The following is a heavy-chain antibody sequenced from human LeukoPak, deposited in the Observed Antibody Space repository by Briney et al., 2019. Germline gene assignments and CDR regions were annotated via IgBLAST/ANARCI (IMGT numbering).Heavy chain of an antibody. CDR2: ISGSGGST. Sequence: TGGSLRLSCAASGFTFSSYAMSWVRQAPGKGLEWVSAISGSGGSTYYADSVKGRFTISRDNSKNTLYLQMNSLRAEDTAVYYCAKALWPYSSSPHLYSFYIWGQGTMVTVSS. CDR3: AKALWPYSSSPHLYSFYI. D-gene: IGHD6-13*01. V-gene: IGHV3-23*01. J-gene: IGHJ3*02. CDR1: GFTFSSYA.